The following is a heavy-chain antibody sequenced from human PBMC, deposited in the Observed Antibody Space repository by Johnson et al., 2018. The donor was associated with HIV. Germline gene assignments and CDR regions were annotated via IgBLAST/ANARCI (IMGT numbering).Heavy chain of an antibody. V-gene: IGHV3-66*02. J-gene: IGHJ3*02. D-gene: IGHD3-3*01. CDR2: IYSGGRT. Sequence: VQLVESGGGLVQPGGSLRLSCVASGFTVSGNYMNWVRQAPGQGLEWVSVIYSGGRTYYADSVKGRFTISRDNSKNTLYLQMNSLRAEDTAVYYCARDRRITIFGSGRAVQSNDAFDIWGQGTMVTVSS. CDR1: GFTVSGNY. CDR3: ARDRRITIFGSGRAVQSNDAFDI.